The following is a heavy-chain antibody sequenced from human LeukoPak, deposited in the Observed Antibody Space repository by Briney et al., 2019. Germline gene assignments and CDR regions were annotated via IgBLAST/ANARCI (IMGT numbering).Heavy chain of an antibody. CDR3: ARDFGEYYDILTGYYMPDY. CDR1: GYTFTSYA. CDR2: INTNTGNP. J-gene: IGHJ4*02. D-gene: IGHD3-9*01. Sequence: VASVKVSCKASGYTFTSYAMNWVRQAPGQGLEWMGWINTNTGNPTYAQGFTGRFVFSLDTSVSMAYLQISSLKAEDTAVYYCARDFGEYYDILTGYYMPDYWGQGTLVTVSS. V-gene: IGHV7-4-1*04.